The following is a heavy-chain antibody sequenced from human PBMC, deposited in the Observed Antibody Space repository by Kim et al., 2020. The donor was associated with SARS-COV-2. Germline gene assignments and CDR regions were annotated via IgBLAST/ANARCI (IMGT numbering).Heavy chain of an antibody. Sequence: GGSLRLSCAASGFTFSSYAMHWVRQAPGKGLEWVAVISYDGSNKYYADSVKGRFTISRDNSKNTLYLQMNSLRAEDTAVYYCARVRTAMVNHYYGMDVWGQGTTVTVSS. V-gene: IGHV3-30*04. CDR3: ARVRTAMVNHYYGMDV. J-gene: IGHJ6*02. D-gene: IGHD5-18*01. CDR1: GFTFSSYA. CDR2: ISYDGSNK.